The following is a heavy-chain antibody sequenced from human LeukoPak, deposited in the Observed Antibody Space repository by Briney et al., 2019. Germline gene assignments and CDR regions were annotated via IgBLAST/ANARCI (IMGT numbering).Heavy chain of an antibody. Sequence: SETLSLTCTVSGGSISSSSYYWSWIRQPAGKGLEWIGRIYTSGSTNYNPSLKSRVTISVDTSKNQFSLKLSSLTAADTAVYYCARDRKYYYHMDVWGKGTTVTVSS. CDR2: IYTSGST. D-gene: IGHD1-14*01. J-gene: IGHJ6*03. CDR3: ARDRKYYYHMDV. V-gene: IGHV4-61*02. CDR1: GGSISSSSYY.